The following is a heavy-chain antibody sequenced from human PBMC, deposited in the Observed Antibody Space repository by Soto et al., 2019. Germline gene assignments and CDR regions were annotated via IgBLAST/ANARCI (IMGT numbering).Heavy chain of an antibody. J-gene: IGHJ5*02. Sequence: SETLSLTCTVSGGSISSSSYYWGWIRQPPGKGLEWIGSIYYSGSTYYNPSLKSRVTISVDTSKNQFSLKLSSVTAADTAVYYCARPDYGDYWSSLNWFDPWGQGTLVTVSS. CDR2: IYYSGST. D-gene: IGHD4-17*01. V-gene: IGHV4-39*01. CDR1: GGSISSSSYY. CDR3: ARPDYGDYWSSLNWFDP.